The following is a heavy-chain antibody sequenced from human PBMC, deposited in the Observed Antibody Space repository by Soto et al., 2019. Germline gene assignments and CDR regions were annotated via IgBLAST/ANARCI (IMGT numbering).Heavy chain of an antibody. CDR2: ISYDGSNK. CDR1: GFTFNSYW. D-gene: IGHD3-3*01. Sequence: PGGSLRLSCAASGFTFNSYWMHWVRQAPGKGLEWVAVISYDGSNKYYADSVKGRFTISRDNSKNTLYLQMNSLRAEDTAVYYCAKEVWSGPMDVWGQGTTVTVSS. V-gene: IGHV3-30*18. CDR3: AKEVWSGPMDV. J-gene: IGHJ6*02.